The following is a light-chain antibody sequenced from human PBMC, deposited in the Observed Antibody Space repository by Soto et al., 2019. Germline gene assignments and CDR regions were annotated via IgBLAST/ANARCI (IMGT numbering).Light chain of an antibody. CDR3: SSDASSSTLV. J-gene: IGLJ2*01. CDR2: DVS. Sequence: QSALTQPASVSGSPGQSITISCTGTSSNVGGYNYVSWYQQHPGKAPKLMIYDVSNRPSGVSNRFAGSKSGNTASLTSAGLHAEDDADYYCSSDASSSTLVFGGGTKLTVL. CDR1: SSNVGGYNY. V-gene: IGLV2-14*01.